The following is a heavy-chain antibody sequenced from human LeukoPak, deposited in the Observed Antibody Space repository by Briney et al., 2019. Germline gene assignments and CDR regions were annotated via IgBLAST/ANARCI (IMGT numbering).Heavy chain of an antibody. J-gene: IGHJ4*02. Sequence: GGSLGLSCAASGFIFSSYAMRWVRQAPGKGLEWVSGIHGSGGSTYYADSVKGRFTISKDNSKNTVYLEMNSLRAEDTALYYCAKDRSLWFGELQNWGQGTLVTVSS. CDR2: IHGSGGST. V-gene: IGHV3-23*01. CDR3: AKDRSLWFGELQN. CDR1: GFIFSSYA. D-gene: IGHD3-10*01.